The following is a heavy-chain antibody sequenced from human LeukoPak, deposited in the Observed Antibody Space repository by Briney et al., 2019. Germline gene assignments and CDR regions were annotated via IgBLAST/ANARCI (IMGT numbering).Heavy chain of an antibody. V-gene: IGHV4-39*07. CDR3: ARGLKGVVNYYYYYYMDV. D-gene: IGHD3-3*01. CDR1: GGSLSSSSYY. CDR2: LYYSGST. J-gene: IGHJ6*03. Sequence: SETLSLTCTVSGGSLSSSSYYWGWIRQPPGRGLEWCGSLYYSGSTYYNLSLKSRVTISVDTSKNQFSLELRSVTAADAAVYYCARGLKGVVNYYYYYYMDVWGKGTTVTVSS.